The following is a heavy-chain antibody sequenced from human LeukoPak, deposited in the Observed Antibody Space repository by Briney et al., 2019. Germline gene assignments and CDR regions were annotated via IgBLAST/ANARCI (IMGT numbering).Heavy chain of an antibody. D-gene: IGHD2-15*01. V-gene: IGHV3-7*01. CDR2: IEQDGSEK. J-gene: IGHJ4*02. Sequence: GGSLRLSCAASGFTFSSYWMSWVRQAPGKGLEWVANIEQDGSEKYYVDSVKGRFTISRDNAKNSLCLQMNSLRVEDTAVYYCARVGGHCSGGSCYSPSPNFDYWGQGTLVTVSS. CDR1: GFTFSSYW. CDR3: ARVGGHCSGGSCYSPSPNFDY.